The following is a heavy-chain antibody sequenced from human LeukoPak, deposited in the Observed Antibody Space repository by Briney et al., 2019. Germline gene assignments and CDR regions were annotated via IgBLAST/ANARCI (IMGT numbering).Heavy chain of an antibody. CDR2: ISTRGGTT. J-gene: IGHJ4*02. Sequence: GGSLRLSCAASGFTFSSYAMNWVRQAPGKGLEWVSAISTRGGTTYYADSVEGRFTISRDDSKNTLYLQMNSLRVEDTAVYYCAKDRWVGATISHYFDYWGQGTLVTVSS. V-gene: IGHV3-23*01. D-gene: IGHD1-26*01. CDR3: AKDRWVGATISHYFDY. CDR1: GFTFSSYA.